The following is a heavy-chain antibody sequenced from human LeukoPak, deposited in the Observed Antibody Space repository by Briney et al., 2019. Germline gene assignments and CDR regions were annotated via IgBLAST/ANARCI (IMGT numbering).Heavy chain of an antibody. Sequence: GGSLRLSCAASGFTFSSYAMSWVRQAPGKGLEWVSAISGSGGSTYYADSVKGRFTISRDNSKNTLYLQMSSLRAEDTAVYYCAKFAEYYVFWSGYSDYFDYWGQGTLVTVSS. CDR3: AKFAEYYVFWSGYSDYFDY. CDR2: ISGSGGST. CDR1: GFTFSSYA. J-gene: IGHJ4*02. V-gene: IGHV3-23*01. D-gene: IGHD3-3*01.